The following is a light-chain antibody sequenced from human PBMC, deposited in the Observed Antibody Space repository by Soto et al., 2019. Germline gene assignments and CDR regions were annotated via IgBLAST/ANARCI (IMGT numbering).Light chain of an antibody. CDR1: SSDVGGYNY. V-gene: IGLV2-11*01. J-gene: IGLJ3*02. CDR3: CSSAGTYTSV. CDR2: DVS. Sequence: ALTQPRSVSGSPGQSVTISCTGTSSDVGGYNYVSWYQQHPGKAPKLMIYDVSKRPSGVPDRFSGSKSGNTASLTISGLQAEDEADYYCCSSAGTYTSVFGGGTKVTVL.